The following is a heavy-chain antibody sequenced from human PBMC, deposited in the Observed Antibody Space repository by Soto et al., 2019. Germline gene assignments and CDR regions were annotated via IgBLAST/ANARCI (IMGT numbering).Heavy chain of an antibody. J-gene: IGHJ2*01. V-gene: IGHV1-69*01. CDR1: GGTFSSSA. CDR2: FSPIFGST. D-gene: IGHD2-15*01. Sequence: QVQLVQSGAEVKKPGSSVKGSCTASGGTFSSSAISWVRQAPGQGLEWMGGFSPIFGSTNYAQSFQNRVTITVYESTSTAYMELSSLSSEDTALYYCAKVSERAVIGSWFFEVWGRGTLVTVSS. CDR3: AKVSERAVIGSWFFEV.